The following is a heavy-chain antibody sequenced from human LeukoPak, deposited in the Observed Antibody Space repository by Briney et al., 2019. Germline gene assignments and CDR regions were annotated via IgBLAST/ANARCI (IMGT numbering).Heavy chain of an antibody. CDR3: VRDPSVAADDY. CDR2: SSSGGSAI. Sequence: GGSLRLSCAASGFTFSSYEMNWVRQAPGKGLEWVSYSSSGGSAIYYADSVKGRFTISRDNVKNSLYLQMNSLRAEDTAIYYCVRDPSVAADDYWGQGTLVTVSS. D-gene: IGHD6-19*01. CDR1: GFTFSSYE. V-gene: IGHV3-48*03. J-gene: IGHJ4*02.